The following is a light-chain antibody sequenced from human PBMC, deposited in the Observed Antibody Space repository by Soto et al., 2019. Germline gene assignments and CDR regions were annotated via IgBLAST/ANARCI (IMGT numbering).Light chain of an antibody. CDR1: QSISTY. J-gene: IGKJ5*01. V-gene: IGKV1-39*01. CDR3: QQSYMDPIT. CDR2: DAS. Sequence: DIQMTQSPPSLAASVGNRCTITCRASQSISTYLNWYQKKPWKAPNLLIYDASRLQSGVPSRFSGSGGGTDFTLSISSVQPEDFATYFCQQSYMDPITFGQGTRLEIK.